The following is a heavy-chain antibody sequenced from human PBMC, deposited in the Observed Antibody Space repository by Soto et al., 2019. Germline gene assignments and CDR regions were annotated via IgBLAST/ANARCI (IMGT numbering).Heavy chain of an antibody. V-gene: IGHV3-30*18. D-gene: IGHD3-3*01. CDR2: ISYDGSNK. Sequence: QVQLVESGGGVVQPGRSLRLSCAASGFTFSSYGMHWVRQAPGKGLEWVAVISYDGSNKYYADSVKGRFTISRDNSKXXLXXQMNSLRAEDTAVYYCAKENYDFWSGYYTGYGMDVWGQGTTVTVSS. J-gene: IGHJ6*02. CDR1: GFTFSSYG. CDR3: AKENYDFWSGYYTGYGMDV.